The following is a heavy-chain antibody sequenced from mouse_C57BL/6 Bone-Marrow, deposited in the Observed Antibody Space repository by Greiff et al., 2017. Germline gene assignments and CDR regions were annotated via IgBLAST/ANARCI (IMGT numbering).Heavy chain of an antibody. Sequence: QVQLKQSGAELVKPGASVKLSCKASGYTFTEYTIHWVKQRSGQGLEWIGWFYPGSGSIKYNEKFKDKATLTADKSSSTVYMELSRLTSADSAVXVCARHEAATTVVSPFDYWGQGTTLTVSS. J-gene: IGHJ2*01. CDR1: GYTFTEYT. V-gene: IGHV1-62-2*01. CDR2: FYPGSGSI. CDR3: ARHEAATTVVSPFDY. D-gene: IGHD1-1*01.